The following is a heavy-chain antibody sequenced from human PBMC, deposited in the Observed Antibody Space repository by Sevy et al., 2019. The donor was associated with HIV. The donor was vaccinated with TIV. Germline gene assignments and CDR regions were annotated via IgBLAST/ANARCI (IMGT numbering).Heavy chain of an antibody. V-gene: IGHV3-66*02. Sequence: GGSLRLSCAAAGFTVSSDYMNWVRQAPGKGLEWVSIIYTDGSTYYADSVKGRFIIFRDNSKNTLYLQMSRLRANDTAVYFCARDPGAFSLGRGAFDIWGQGTVVTVSS. CDR3: ARDPGAFSLGRGAFDI. CDR2: IYTDGST. J-gene: IGHJ3*02. D-gene: IGHD3-16*02. CDR1: GFTVSSDY.